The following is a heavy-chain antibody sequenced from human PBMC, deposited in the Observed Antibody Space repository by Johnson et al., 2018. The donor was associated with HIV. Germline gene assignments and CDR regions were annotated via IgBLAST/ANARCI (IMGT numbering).Heavy chain of an antibody. V-gene: IGHV3-74*02. D-gene: IGHD6-13*01. Sequence: VQLVESGGGVVQPGGSLRLSCAATGFTLSRYDMHWVRQAPGKGLEWVSRINSDGSSTNYADSVKGRFTISRDNAKNTLYLQMNSLRAEDTAVYYCASGVYSSSWSWDVAFDIWGQGTMVTVSS. CDR2: INSDGSST. J-gene: IGHJ3*02. CDR3: ASGVYSSSWSWDVAFDI. CDR1: GFTLSRYD.